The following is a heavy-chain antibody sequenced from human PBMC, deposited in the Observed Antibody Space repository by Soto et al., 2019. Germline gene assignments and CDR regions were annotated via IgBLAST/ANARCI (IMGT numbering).Heavy chain of an antibody. CDR2: ITHSGST. V-gene: IGHV4-34*01. CDR3: ARSSVRGWSY. J-gene: IGHJ4*02. D-gene: IGHD3-10*02. Sequence: XETLSLTCAVYGGSFSGYYWTWIRQPPGKGLEWIGEITHSGSTNYNPSLKSRVTISVDTSKNQFSLNLNSVTAADTAVYYCARSSVRGWSYWGQGTLVTVSS. CDR1: GGSFSGYY.